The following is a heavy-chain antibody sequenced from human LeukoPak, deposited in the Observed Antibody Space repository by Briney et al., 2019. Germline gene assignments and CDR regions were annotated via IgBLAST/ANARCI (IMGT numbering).Heavy chain of an antibody. Sequence: PGGSLRLSCAASGSTFSSYWMHWVRQAPGKGLMWVSRINSDGSRTTYADSVRGRFTISRDNAKSTLYLQMNSLRAEDTAVYYCARVRDDYTYFDCWGQGTLVTVSS. J-gene: IGHJ4*02. D-gene: IGHD4-11*01. V-gene: IGHV3-74*01. CDR2: INSDGSRT. CDR1: GSTFSSYW. CDR3: ARVRDDYTYFDC.